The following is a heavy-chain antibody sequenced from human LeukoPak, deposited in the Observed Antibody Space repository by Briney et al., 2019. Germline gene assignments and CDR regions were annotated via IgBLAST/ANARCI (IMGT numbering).Heavy chain of an antibody. D-gene: IGHD4-23*01. Sequence: PGGSLRLSCAASGFTFSSYSMNWVRQAPGKGLEWVSSISSSSSYIYYADSVKGRFTISRDNAKNSLYLQMNSLRAEDTAVYYCARPATVVTGPLAYWGQGTLVTVSS. V-gene: IGHV3-21*01. J-gene: IGHJ4*02. CDR1: GFTFSSYS. CDR2: ISSSSSYI. CDR3: ARPATVVTGPLAY.